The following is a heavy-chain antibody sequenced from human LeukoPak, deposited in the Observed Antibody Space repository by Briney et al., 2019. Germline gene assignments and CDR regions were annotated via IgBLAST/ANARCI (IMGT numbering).Heavy chain of an antibody. CDR1: GDSISTYY. J-gene: IGHJ5*02. D-gene: IGHD2-2*01. CDR3: ARGGVVIPASFDP. CDR2: MYSSGST. Sequence: SETLSLTCTVSGDSISTYYWSWIRQPPGKGLEWIGYMYSSGSTNYNPSLKSRVTISVDTSKNQFSLRLSSVTAADTAVYYCARGGVVIPASFDPWGQGTLVTVSS. V-gene: IGHV4-59*01.